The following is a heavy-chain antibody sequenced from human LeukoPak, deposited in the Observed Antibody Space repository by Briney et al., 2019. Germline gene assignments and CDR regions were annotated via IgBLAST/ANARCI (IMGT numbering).Heavy chain of an antibody. J-gene: IGHJ4*02. CDR1: GGTFSSYA. CDR3: AREWDSGSYHPSNFDY. D-gene: IGHD1-26*01. CDR2: IIPILGIA. Sequence: GASVKVSCKASGGTFSSYAISWARQAPGQVLEWMGRIIPILGIANYAQKFQGRVTITADKSTSTAYMELSSLRSEDTAVCYCAREWDSGSYHPSNFDYWGQGTLVTVSS. V-gene: IGHV1-69*04.